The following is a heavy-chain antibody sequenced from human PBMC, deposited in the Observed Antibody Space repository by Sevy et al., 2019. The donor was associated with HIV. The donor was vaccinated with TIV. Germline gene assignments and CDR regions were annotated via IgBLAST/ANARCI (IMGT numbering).Heavy chain of an antibody. D-gene: IGHD3-3*01. CDR3: ARGGDGVVPSPIIGLGPWTKYWYFDL. Sequence: SETLSLTCAVSGGSFSGYSWDWIRQPPGKGLEWSGEVNHSGSTNYNPSLKSRVTISVDTSKNQFSLKLNFVTAADTAVYYCARGGDGVVPSPIIGLGPWTKYWYFDLWGRGTLVTVSS. V-gene: IGHV4-34*01. CDR1: GGSFSGYS. J-gene: IGHJ2*01. CDR2: VNHSGST.